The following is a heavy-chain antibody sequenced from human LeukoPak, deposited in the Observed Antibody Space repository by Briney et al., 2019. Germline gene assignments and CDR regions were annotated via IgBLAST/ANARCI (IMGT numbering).Heavy chain of an antibody. CDR2: IYYSGST. CDR3: ARQALYYDILTGGFDP. J-gene: IGHJ5*02. V-gene: IGHV4-59*08. D-gene: IGHD3-9*01. Sequence: SETLSLTCIVSGGSISSYYWRWIRQPPGKGLEWIGYIYYSGSTKYNPSLKSRVTISVDTSKNQFSLKLSSVTAADTAVYYCARQALYYDILTGGFDPWGQGTLVTVSS. CDR1: GGSISSYY.